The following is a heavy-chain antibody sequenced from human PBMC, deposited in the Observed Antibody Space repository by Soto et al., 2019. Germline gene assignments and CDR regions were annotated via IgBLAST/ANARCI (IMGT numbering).Heavy chain of an antibody. CDR3: ARERYSYGFDY. J-gene: IGHJ4*02. V-gene: IGHV3-53*01. CDR1: GFAVGGFY. Sequence: PGGSLRLSCAASGFAVGGFYMNWVRQAPGKGLEWVSVMFTTGTTYYADSVKGRFTISRDDSKNTLYLQMNSLRAEDTAVYYCARERYSYGFDYWGQGTVVTVS. D-gene: IGHD5-18*01. CDR2: MFTTGTT.